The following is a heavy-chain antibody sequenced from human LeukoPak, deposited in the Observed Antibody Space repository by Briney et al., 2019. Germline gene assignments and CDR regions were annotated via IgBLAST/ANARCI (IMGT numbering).Heavy chain of an antibody. CDR1: GFTFSIYT. V-gene: IGHV3-64*01. Sequence: GGSPRPSRAASGFTFSIYTMHCVPHALGRGLEYVSDISCDVGSTHYATSDKSRFTISRDNSKNTLHLQMGSLRAEDMAVYYCARFSGSGGSYYFDYWGGGSVLTVSS. D-gene: IGHD6-19*01. CDR3: ARFSGSGGSYYFDY. J-gene: IGHJ4*02. CDR2: ISCDVGST.